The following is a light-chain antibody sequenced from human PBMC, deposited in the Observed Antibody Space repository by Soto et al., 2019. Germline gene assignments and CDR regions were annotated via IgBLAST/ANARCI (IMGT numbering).Light chain of an antibody. CDR1: QSISNH. J-gene: IGKJ1*01. Sequence: DIQMTQSPSSLSASVEDRVIITCRASQSISNHLNWYQQKPGKAPKLLIFAASSLQSGVPSRFSGSRSGPDFTLTISSLQSEDFAVYYCQQYNNWPPETFGQGTKVDIK. CDR2: AAS. CDR3: QQYNNWPPET. V-gene: IGKV1-39*01.